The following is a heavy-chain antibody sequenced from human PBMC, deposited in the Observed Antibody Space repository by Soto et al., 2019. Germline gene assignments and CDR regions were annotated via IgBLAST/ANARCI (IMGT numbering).Heavy chain of an antibody. CDR2: IIPIFGTA. J-gene: IGHJ4*02. CDR1: GGTFSSYA. Sequence: SVKVSCKASGGTFSSYAIRWVRQAPGQGLEWMGGIIPIFGTANYAQKFQGRVTITADESKSTAYMELSSLRSEDTAVYYCARAPLNNWPFDYWGQGTMVTVS. V-gene: IGHV1-69*13. CDR3: ARAPLNNWPFDY.